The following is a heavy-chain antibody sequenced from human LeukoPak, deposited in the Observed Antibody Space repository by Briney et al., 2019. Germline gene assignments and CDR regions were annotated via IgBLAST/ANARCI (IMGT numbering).Heavy chain of an antibody. CDR1: GGSISSSSYY. Sequence: SETLSLTCTVSGGSISSSSYYWGWIRQPPGKGLEWIGSIYYSGSTYYSPSLKSRVTISVDTSKNQFSLKLSSVTAADTAVYYCARRVDYYDSSGPNWFDPWGQGTLVTVSS. V-gene: IGHV4-39*01. D-gene: IGHD3-22*01. J-gene: IGHJ5*02. CDR2: IYYSGST. CDR3: ARRVDYYDSSGPNWFDP.